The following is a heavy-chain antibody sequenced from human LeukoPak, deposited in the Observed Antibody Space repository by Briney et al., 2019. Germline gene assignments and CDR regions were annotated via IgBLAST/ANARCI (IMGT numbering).Heavy chain of an antibody. CDR3: GKTTVGYSSGRYPGWPVDY. CDR2: IFGSGGSP. J-gene: IGHJ4*02. Sequence: GGSLRLSCAASGFTFNSYAMYWVRQAPGKGLEWISGIFGSGGSPHYADSVKGRFTISRDNSQEIVYLQLDSPRVEDTALYYCGKTTVGYSSGRYPGWPVDYWGQGALVTVSS. CDR1: GFTFNSYA. V-gene: IGHV3-23*01. D-gene: IGHD2-15*01.